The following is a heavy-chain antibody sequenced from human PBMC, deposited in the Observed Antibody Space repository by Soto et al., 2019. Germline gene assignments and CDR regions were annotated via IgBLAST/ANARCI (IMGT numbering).Heavy chain of an antibody. CDR2: IKQDGSEK. D-gene: IGHD3-10*01. J-gene: IGHJ4*02. CDR1: GFTFGSYW. V-gene: IGHV3-7*03. Sequence: GGSLRLSCAASGFTFGSYWMSWVRQVPGKGLEWVANIKQDGSEKYYVDSVKGRFTISRDNAKNSLYLQMNSLSAEDTAVYYCAREMRGGPFGYWGQGTLVTVSS. CDR3: AREMRGGPFGY.